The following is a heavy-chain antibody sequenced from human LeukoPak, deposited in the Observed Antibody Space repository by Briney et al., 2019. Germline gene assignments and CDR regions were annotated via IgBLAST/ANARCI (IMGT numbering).Heavy chain of an antibody. D-gene: IGHD3-16*01. J-gene: IGHJ4*02. V-gene: IGHV3-74*01. CDR3: ARDLRGGYFDY. Sequence: PGGSLRLSCAASGFTFSGSWMHWVRQAPGKGLVWVSRIKGDGIETNYADSVKGRFTISRDNAKNTLYLQMNSLRAEDTAVYYCARDLRGGYFDYWGQGTLVTVSS. CDR2: IKGDGIET. CDR1: GFTFSGSW.